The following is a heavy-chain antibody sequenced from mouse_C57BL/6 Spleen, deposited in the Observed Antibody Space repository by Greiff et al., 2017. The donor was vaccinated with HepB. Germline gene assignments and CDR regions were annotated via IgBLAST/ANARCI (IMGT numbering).Heavy chain of an antibody. CDR2: IWSGGST. CDR3: ARPAPATRYAMDY. J-gene: IGHJ4*01. V-gene: IGHV2-2*01. Sequence: VQVVESGPGLVQPSQSLSITCTVSGFSLTSYGVHWVRQSPGKGLEWLGVIWSGGSTDYNAAFISRLSISKDNSKSQVFFKMNSLQADDTAIYYCARPAPATRYAMDYWGQGTSVTVSS. CDR1: GFSLTSYG.